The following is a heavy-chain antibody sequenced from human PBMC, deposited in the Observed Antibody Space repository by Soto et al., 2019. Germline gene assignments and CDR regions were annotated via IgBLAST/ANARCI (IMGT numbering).Heavy chain of an antibody. CDR1: GGSISGYY. CDR3: ARDLLGYCGNDCYPLDV. J-gene: IGHJ6*02. V-gene: IGHV4-59*01. D-gene: IGHD2-21*02. CDR2: MYNTGST. Sequence: SETLSLTCTVSGGSISGYYWSWIRQPPGKGLEWIGYMYNTGSTVYNPSFKSRVTISVDTSKNQFSLKLNSVTAADTAVYYCARDLLGYCGNDCYPLDVWGQGTTVTVSS.